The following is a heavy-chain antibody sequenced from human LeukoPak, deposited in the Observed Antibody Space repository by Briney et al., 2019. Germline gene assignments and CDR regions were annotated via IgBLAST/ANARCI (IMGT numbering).Heavy chain of an antibody. CDR1: GFTFSSYW. J-gene: IGHJ4*02. V-gene: IGHV3-15*01. Sequence: AGGSLRLSCAASGFTFSSYWMSWVRQAPGKGLEWVGHIKRKADGGAVDYAAPVKGRFTISRDDSKNTLYLQMQTLKTEDTAVYYCTTSLNYWGQGTLVTVSS. CDR3: TTSLNY. CDR2: IKRKADGGAV.